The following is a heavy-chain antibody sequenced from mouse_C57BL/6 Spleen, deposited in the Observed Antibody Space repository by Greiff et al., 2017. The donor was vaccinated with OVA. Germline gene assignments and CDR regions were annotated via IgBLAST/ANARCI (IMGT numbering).Heavy chain of an antibody. CDR2: INPNNGGT. J-gene: IGHJ2*01. CDR3: ARGGYYGGNFDY. Sequence: EVQLQQSGPELVKPGASVKISCKASGYTFTDYYMNWVKQSHGKSLEWIGDINPNNGGTSYNQKFKGKATLTVDKSSSTAYMELRSLTSEDSAVYYCARGGYYGGNFDYWGQGTTLTVSS. V-gene: IGHV1-26*01. D-gene: IGHD1-1*01. CDR1: GYTFTDYY.